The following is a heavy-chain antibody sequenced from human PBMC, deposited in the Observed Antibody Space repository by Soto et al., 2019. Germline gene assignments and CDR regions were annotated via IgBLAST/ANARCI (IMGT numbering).Heavy chain of an antibody. CDR1: GFTFSDSW. CDR2: TVPDGSER. CDR3: ARDRGYNCFDL. V-gene: IGHV3-7*01. Sequence: EVQLVESGGGLVQPGGSLRLSCAASGFTFSDSWMNWVRQAPGKGLEWVASTVPDGSERYYVDSVKGRFTISRDNTKTSLYLLMNSLRVDDTAIYYCARDRGYNCFDLWGQGTLVTVSS. J-gene: IGHJ5*01.